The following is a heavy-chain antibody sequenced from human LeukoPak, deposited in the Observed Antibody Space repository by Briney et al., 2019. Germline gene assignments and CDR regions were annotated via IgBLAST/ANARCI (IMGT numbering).Heavy chain of an antibody. Sequence: GGSLRLSCAASGFTVSSNYMSWVRQAPGKGLEWVSVIYSGGSTYYADSVKGRFTISRDNSKNTLYLQMNSLRAEDTAVYYCAREQRPYYFDYWGQGTLVTVSS. CDR1: GFTVSSNY. V-gene: IGHV3-66*01. CDR2: IYSGGST. CDR3: AREQRPYYFDY. J-gene: IGHJ4*02.